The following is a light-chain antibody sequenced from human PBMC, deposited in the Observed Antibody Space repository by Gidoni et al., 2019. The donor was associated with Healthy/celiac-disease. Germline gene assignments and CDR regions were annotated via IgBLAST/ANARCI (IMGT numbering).Light chain of an antibody. CDR1: QSGSSSY. CDR2: GAS. Sequence: DIVLTQSPGTLSLSPGERATLSCRASQSGSSSYLAWYQQQPGQAARLLIYGASSRATGIPDRFSGSGSGTDFTLTISRLEPEDFAVYYCQQYGSSHLFTFGPGTKVDIK. V-gene: IGKV3-20*01. CDR3: QQYGSSHLFT. J-gene: IGKJ3*01.